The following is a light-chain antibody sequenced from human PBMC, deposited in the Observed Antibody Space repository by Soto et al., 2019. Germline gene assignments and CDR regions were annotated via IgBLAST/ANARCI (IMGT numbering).Light chain of an antibody. J-gene: IGKJ1*01. CDR3: KQYGSSGT. Sequence: IVMTQSPATLSVSPGERATLSFRASQSVSNNYLAWYQQKPGQAPRLLIYGASNRATGIPDRFSGSGSGTDFTLTISRLEPEDFAVYYCKQYGSSGTCGQGTKGAIK. CDR2: GAS. CDR1: QSVSNNY. V-gene: IGKV3-20*01.